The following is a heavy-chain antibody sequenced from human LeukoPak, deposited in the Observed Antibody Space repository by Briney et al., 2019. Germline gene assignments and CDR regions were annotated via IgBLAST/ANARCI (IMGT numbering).Heavy chain of an antibody. CDR1: GGSIGTYY. CDR3: ARHIGGGIEDMDV. J-gene: IGHJ6*03. CDR2: IYVTGT. Sequence: PPETLSLTCTVSGGSIGTYYWSWIRQSPGKGLEWIGYIYVTGTRYNPYLQSRVTISVDRSRNQFFLKMSSVTAADTAVYYCARHIGGGIEDMDVWGKGTKVIVSS. V-gene: IGHV4-59*08. D-gene: IGHD3-16*02.